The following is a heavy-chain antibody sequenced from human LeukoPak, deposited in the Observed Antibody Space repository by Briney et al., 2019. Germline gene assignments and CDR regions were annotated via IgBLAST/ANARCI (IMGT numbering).Heavy chain of an antibody. CDR1: GRSISSRSYY. J-gene: IGHJ4*02. Sequence: SQTLSLICTVYGRSISSRSYYWGRIRQPPGKGQEWIGTIYYSGSTYYNPSLMSRVTISVDTTKNQSAQKLSSVTGADAAVYYCAGHDCSSTSCYADYWGQGTLVTVSS. CDR2: IYYSGST. CDR3: AGHDCSSTSCYADY. V-gene: IGHV4-39*01. D-gene: IGHD2-2*01.